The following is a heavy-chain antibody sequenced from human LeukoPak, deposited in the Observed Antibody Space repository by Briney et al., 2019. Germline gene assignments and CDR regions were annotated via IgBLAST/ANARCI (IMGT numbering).Heavy chain of an antibody. CDR1: GFVFSSSA. Sequence: PGGSLRLSCEASGFVFSSSAMHWVRQAPGQGPEWVASISYDGNFKYYLDTVKGRFTISRDNSKNTLYLQMNTLRTEDTAVYYCAKGRIVIGPTVAGLFDYWGQGNPVTVSS. CDR2: ISYDGNFK. D-gene: IGHD2/OR15-2a*01. CDR3: AKGRIVIGPTVAGLFDY. J-gene: IGHJ4*02. V-gene: IGHV3-30*18.